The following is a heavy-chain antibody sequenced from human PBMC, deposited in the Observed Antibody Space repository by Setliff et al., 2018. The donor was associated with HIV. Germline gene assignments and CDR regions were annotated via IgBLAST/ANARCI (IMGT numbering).Heavy chain of an antibody. CDR1: GSAFPSYD. CDR3: ARDHQTMLWLDY. CDR2: MNPNSGNT. D-gene: IGHD2-21*01. Sequence: ASVKVSCKASGSAFPSYDINWVRQATGRGPEWMGWMNPNSGNTGYAQKFQGRVTMTRNTSISTAYMELSSLTSEDTAIYYCARDHQTMLWLDYWGQGTLVTVSS. J-gene: IGHJ4*02. V-gene: IGHV1-8*01.